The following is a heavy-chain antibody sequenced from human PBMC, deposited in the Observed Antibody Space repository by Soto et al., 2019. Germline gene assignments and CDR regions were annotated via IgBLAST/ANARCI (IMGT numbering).Heavy chain of an antibody. CDR2: FYSGGST. CDR1: GFTVSTNY. J-gene: IGHJ4*02. D-gene: IGHD3-10*01. V-gene: IGHV3-53*01. CDR3: ARGFPSMTYYGEYYFDY. Sequence: GGSLRLSCEAFGFTVSTNYMSWVRQTPGKGLEWVSVFYSGGSTFYADSVKGRFTISRDDSRNTLYLQMRSLRAEDTAVYYCARGFPSMTYYGEYYFDYWGQGTLVTVSS.